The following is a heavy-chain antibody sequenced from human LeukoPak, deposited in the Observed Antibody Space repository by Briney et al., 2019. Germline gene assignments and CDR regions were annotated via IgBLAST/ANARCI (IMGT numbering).Heavy chain of an antibody. Sequence: SETLSLTCAVYGGSFSGYYWSWIRQPPGKGLEWIGEINHSGSTNYNPSLKSRATISVDTSKNQFSLKLSSVTAADTAVFYCARGGGGYCSSTSCQNWFDPWGQGTLVTVSS. V-gene: IGHV4-34*01. J-gene: IGHJ5*02. CDR2: INHSGST. CDR1: GGSFSGYY. CDR3: ARGGGGYCSSTSCQNWFDP. D-gene: IGHD2-2*01.